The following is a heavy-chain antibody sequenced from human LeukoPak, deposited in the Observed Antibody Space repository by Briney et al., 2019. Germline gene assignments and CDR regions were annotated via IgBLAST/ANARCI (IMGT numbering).Heavy chain of an antibody. Sequence: GGSLTLSCTASGFTFSSYAMSWVRQAPGKGLEWVSDISDSGGSTYYADSVKGLFTISRDNSKNTLYLQMNIQRAEDTAVYDCAKDQRQGGSYLFDYWGQGTLVTVSS. D-gene: IGHD1-26*01. J-gene: IGHJ4*02. CDR3: AKDQRQGGSYLFDY. CDR1: GFTFSSYA. V-gene: IGHV3-23*01. CDR2: ISDSGGST.